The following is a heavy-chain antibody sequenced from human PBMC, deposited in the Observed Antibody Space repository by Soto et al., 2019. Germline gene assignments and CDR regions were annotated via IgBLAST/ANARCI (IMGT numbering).Heavy chain of an antibody. CDR3: ARDLLDSSGYYDY. Sequence: GGSLRLSCAASGFTVSSNYMSWVRQAPGKGLEWVSVIYSGGSTYYADSVKGRFTISRDNSKNTLYLQMNSLRAEDTAVYYCARDLLDSSGYYDYWGQGTLVTVSS. V-gene: IGHV3-66*01. J-gene: IGHJ4*02. CDR1: GFTVSSNY. CDR2: IYSGGST. D-gene: IGHD3-22*01.